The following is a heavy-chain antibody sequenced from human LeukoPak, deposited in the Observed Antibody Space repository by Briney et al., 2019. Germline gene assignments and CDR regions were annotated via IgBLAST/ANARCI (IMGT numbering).Heavy chain of an antibody. CDR1: GFTFSSYA. V-gene: IGHV3-30-3*01. CDR3: ARGYYYDSGTAFSTGY. D-gene: IGHD3-22*01. CDR2: ISYDGSNK. Sequence: AGGSLRLSCAASGFTFSSYAMHGVRQAPGKGLEGVTVISYDGSNKYYADSVKGRFPNYRDNSKNTLYLQMNSLRAEDTAVYYCARGYYYDSGTAFSTGYWGQGTLVTVSS. J-gene: IGHJ4*02.